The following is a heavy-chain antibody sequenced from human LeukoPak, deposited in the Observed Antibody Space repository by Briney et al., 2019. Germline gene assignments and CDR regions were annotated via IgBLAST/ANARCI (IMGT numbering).Heavy chain of an antibody. CDR2: ISGSGTST. J-gene: IGHJ4*02. D-gene: IGHD4-17*01. V-gene: IGHV3-23*01. CDR1: GFTFNSYA. Sequence: GGSLRLSCAASGFTFNSYAMSWVRQAPGKGLEWVSAISGSGTSTYYADSVKGRFTISRDNAKNSLYLQMNSLRAEDTAVYYCARDDYGDDHFDYWGQGTLVTVSS. CDR3: ARDDYGDDHFDY.